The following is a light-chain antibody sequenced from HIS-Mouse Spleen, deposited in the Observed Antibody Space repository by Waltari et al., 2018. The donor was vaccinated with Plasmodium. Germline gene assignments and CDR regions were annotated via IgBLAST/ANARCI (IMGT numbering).Light chain of an antibody. CDR1: SSDVGGSNY. J-gene: IGLJ2*01. CDR3: SSYTSSSTRV. Sequence: SALTQPASVSRSPGQSITISCPGPSSDVGGSNYVSWYQQPPGKAPNFMIYEGSNRHSGVSNRFSGSKSGNTASLTISGLQAEDEADYYCSSYTSSSTRVFGGGTKLTVL. V-gene: IGLV2-14*01. CDR2: EGS.